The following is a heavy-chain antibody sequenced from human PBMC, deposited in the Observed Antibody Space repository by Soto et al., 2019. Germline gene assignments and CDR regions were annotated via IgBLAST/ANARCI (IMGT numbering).Heavy chain of an antibody. D-gene: IGHD5-18*01. CDR3: ASSLLVGYGLEGESD. J-gene: IGHJ4*02. Sequence: QVQLVQSGAEVKKPGASVKVSCKASGYTFTIYGISWVRQAPGQGLEWMGWISAYNGNTNYAQKLQGRVTMTTDTSTSTAYMQLRSLRSDDTAVYYCASSLLVGYGLEGESDWGQGTLVTVSS. CDR1: GYTFTIYG. CDR2: ISAYNGNT. V-gene: IGHV1-18*01.